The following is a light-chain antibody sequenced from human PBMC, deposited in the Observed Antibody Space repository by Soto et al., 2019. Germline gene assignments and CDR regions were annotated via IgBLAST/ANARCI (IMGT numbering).Light chain of an antibody. CDR2: DAS. Sequence: DIEMTQSPSSLSASVGDRVAITFRASQSISTYLNWYQQKAGKAPKVLIFDASNLQTGVPSRFSGSGSGTDFAPTISNPQPEDFAEYLFQQSYTTPITFGQGTRLEI. J-gene: IGKJ5*01. V-gene: IGKV1-39*01. CDR1: QSISTY. CDR3: QQSYTTPIT.